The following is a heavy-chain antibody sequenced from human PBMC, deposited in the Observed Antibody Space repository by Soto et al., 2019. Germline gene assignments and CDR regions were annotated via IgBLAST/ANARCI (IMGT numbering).Heavy chain of an antibody. CDR3: ARHDLYYDILTGYSPYNWFDP. CDR2: IYYSGST. Sequence: SETLSLTCTVSGGSISSYYWSWIRQPPGKGLEWIGYIYYSGSTNYNPSLKSRVTISVDTSKTQFSLKLSSVTAADTAVYYCARHDLYYDILTGYSPYNWFDPWGQGTLVTVSS. D-gene: IGHD3-9*01. CDR1: GGSISSYY. V-gene: IGHV4-59*08. J-gene: IGHJ5*02.